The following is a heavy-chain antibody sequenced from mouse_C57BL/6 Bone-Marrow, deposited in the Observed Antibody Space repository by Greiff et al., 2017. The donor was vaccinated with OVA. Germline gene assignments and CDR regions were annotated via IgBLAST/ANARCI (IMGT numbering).Heavy chain of an antibody. CDR1: GYSITSGYD. J-gene: IGHJ3*01. Sequence: EVKVEESGPGMVKPSQSLSLTCTVTGYSITSGYDWHWIRHFPGNKLEWMGYISYSGSTNYNPSLKSRISITHDTSKNHFFLKLNSVTTEDTATYYCARGLGRWFAYWGQGTLVTVSA. CDR3: ARGLGRWFAY. V-gene: IGHV3-1*01. CDR2: ISYSGST. D-gene: IGHD4-1*01.